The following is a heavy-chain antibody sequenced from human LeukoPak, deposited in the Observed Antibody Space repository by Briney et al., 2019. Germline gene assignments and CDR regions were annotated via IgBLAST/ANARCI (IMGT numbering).Heavy chain of an antibody. V-gene: IGHV1-2*02. Sequence: ASVKVSCKASVSTFTGYYMHWVRPAPGQGLEWMGWINPNSGGTNYAQKFQGRVTMTRDTSISTAYMELSRLRSDDTAVYYCARAPYYDILTGYYSILDYWGQGTLVTVSS. CDR3: ARAPYYDILTGYYSILDY. CDR1: VSTFTGYY. CDR2: INPNSGGT. D-gene: IGHD3-9*01. J-gene: IGHJ4*02.